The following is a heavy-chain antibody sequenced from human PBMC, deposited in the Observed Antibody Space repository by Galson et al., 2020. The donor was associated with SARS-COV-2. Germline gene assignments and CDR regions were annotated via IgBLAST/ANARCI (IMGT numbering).Heavy chain of an antibody. CDR1: GGSISSYY. D-gene: IGHD2-15*01. CDR2: IYTSGST. CDR3: ARDCSGGSCYLNWFDP. J-gene: IGHJ5*02. V-gene: IGHV4-4*07. Sequence: SETLSLTCTVSGGSISSYYWSWIRQPAGKGLEWIGRIYTSGSTNYNPSLKSRVTMSVDTSKNQFSLKLSSVTAADTAVYYCARDCSGGSCYLNWFDPWGQGTLVTVSS.